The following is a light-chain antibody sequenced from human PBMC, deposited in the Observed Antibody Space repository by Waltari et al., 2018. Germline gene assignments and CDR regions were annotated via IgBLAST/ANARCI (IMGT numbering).Light chain of an antibody. CDR2: DAS. J-gene: IGKJ4*01. CDR3: QQRSRWPLT. Sequence: EVVLTQSPATLSLSPGERATLSCRASQSISSYLGWYQQKVCQPPRPLIYDASNRATGVPARFSGSGSWTDFTLTIGSLEPEDFAVYYCQQRSRWPLTFGGGTKVEIK. CDR1: QSISSY. V-gene: IGKV3-11*01.